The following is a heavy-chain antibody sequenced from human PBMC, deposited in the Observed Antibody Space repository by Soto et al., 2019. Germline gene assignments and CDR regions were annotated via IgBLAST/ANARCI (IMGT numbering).Heavy chain of an antibody. D-gene: IGHD1-26*01. CDR1: NVSISSSY. Sequence: SETLSLTCSVSNVSISSSYWNWLRQAPGKGLEWIGFVYYTGTIKYNPSLKSRVTISADTSRNEFSLRLTSVTTADTAFCFCARDFAGRGPFDPWGPGTLVTVS. CDR3: ARDFAGRGPFDP. V-gene: IGHV4-59*01. CDR2: VYYTGTI. J-gene: IGHJ5*01.